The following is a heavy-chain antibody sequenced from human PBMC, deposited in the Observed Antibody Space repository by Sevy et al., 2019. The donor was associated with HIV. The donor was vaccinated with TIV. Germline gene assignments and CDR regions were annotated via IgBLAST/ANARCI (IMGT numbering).Heavy chain of an antibody. J-gene: IGHJ4*02. CDR1: GYTFTGYY. V-gene: IGHV1-2*02. Sequence: ASVKVSCKASGYTFTGYYMHWVRQAPGQGLQWMGWINPDSGGPNYAPKFQGRVTLTRDTSISPAYMELSRLKSEDTAVYYCVRDDRDGYFEYWGQGTLVTVSS. CDR2: INPDSGGP. CDR3: VRDDRDGYFEY.